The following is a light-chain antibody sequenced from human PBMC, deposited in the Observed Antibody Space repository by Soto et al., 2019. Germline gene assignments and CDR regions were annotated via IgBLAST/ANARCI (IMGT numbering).Light chain of an antibody. CDR3: HQSDDSPWT. J-gene: IGKJ1*01. Sequence: ETVLTQSPDTLSLSPGERVTLSCRASQSLPSNSLAWYQQKPGQAPRLLFYGASSRATGIPDRFVGSGSGTDFTLTVTRLEAEDSAVYFCHQSDDSPWTFGQWTKVEV. CDR2: GAS. CDR1: QSLPSNS. V-gene: IGKV3-20*01.